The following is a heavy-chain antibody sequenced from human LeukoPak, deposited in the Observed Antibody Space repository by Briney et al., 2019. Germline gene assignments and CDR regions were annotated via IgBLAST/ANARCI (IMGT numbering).Heavy chain of an antibody. J-gene: IGHJ6*03. CDR2: FSVSDKTT. CDR1: GFTFSNYA. V-gene: IGHV3-23*01. D-gene: IGHD3-9*01. CDR3: AREGYYNDDYYYYMDV. Sequence: PGGTLRLSCAASGFTFSNYAMSWVRQAPGKGLEWVSGFSVSDKTTYYADSVKGRFTISRDNSKNTLYLQINSLRAEDTAVYYCAREGYYNDDYYYYMDVWGKGTTVTVSS.